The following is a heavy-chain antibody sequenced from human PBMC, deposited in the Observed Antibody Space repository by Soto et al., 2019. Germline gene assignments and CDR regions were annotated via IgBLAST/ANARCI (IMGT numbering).Heavy chain of an antibody. CDR2: INPSGGST. Sequence: GASVKVSCKASGYTFTSYYMHWVRQAPGQGLEWMGIINPSGGSTSYAQKFQGRVTMTRDTSTSTVYMELSSLRSEDTAVYYCARAPETPTIFGVVRPYFFNHWGQGTLVTVSS. D-gene: IGHD3-3*01. V-gene: IGHV1-46*01. CDR1: GYTFTSYY. J-gene: IGHJ4*02. CDR3: ARAPETPTIFGVVRPYFFNH.